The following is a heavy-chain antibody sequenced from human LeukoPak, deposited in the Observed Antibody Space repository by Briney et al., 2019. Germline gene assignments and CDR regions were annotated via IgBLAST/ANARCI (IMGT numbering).Heavy chain of an antibody. CDR1: GGSISSYY. V-gene: IGHV4-59*01. J-gene: IGHJ4*02. CDR3: AGTYSSGWYVNY. Sequence: SETLSLTCTVSGGSISSYYWSWIRQPPGKGLEWIGYIYYSGSTNYNPSLKSRVTISVDTSKNQFSLKLSSVTAADTAVYYCAGTYSSGWYVNYWGQGTPVTVSS. D-gene: IGHD6-19*01. CDR2: IYYSGST.